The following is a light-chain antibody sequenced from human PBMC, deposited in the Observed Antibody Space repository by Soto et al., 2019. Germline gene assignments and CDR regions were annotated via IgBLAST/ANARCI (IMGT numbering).Light chain of an antibody. CDR3: QVWDGSSDHPV. J-gene: IGLJ1*01. Sequence: SYILTQPPSVSVAPGQTARIPCGGNNIGNKSVHWYQQKPGQAPVLVVYDDNDRPSGIPERFSGSNSGNTATLTISGVEAGDEADYSCQVWDGSSDHPVFGAGTKLTVL. CDR1: NIGNKS. CDR2: DDN. V-gene: IGLV3-21*02.